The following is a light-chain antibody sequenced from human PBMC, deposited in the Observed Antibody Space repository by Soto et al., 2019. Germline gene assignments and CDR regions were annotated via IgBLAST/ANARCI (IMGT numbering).Light chain of an antibody. CDR3: QQYNTYWT. CDR2: KAS. Sequence: DIQMTQSPSTLSASVGDRVTITCRASQSISSWLAWYQQKPGKAPKLLIYKASSLESGVPSRFSGSGSGTEFTLPISSLQPDDFATYYCQQYNTYWTCGQGTKVEIK. CDR1: QSISSW. J-gene: IGKJ1*01. V-gene: IGKV1-5*03.